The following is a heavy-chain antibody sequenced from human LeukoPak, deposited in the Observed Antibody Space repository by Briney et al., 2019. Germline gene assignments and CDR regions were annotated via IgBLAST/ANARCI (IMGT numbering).Heavy chain of an antibody. D-gene: IGHD2-2*01. CDR1: GFTFSSYS. CDR2: ISSSSSYI. V-gene: IGHV3-21*01. Sequence: GGSLRLSCAASGFTFSSYSMNWVRQAPGTGLEWVSSISSSSSYIYYADSVKGRFTISRDNAKNSLYLQMNSLRAEDTAVYYCARGVVVVPAVWFDPWGQGTLVTVSS. J-gene: IGHJ5*02. CDR3: ARGVVVVPAVWFDP.